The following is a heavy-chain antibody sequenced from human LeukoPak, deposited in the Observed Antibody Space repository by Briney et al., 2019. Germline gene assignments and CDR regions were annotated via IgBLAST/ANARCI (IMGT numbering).Heavy chain of an antibody. CDR1: GFTFSNYA. CDR3: LYVSRYFDWLFPLDY. CDR2: ISGSGGTT. D-gene: IGHD3-9*01. V-gene: IGHV3-23*01. J-gene: IGHJ4*02. Sequence: EGSLRLSCAASGFTFSNYAISWVRQAPGKGLEWVSAISGSGGTTYYPDSVKGRFTISRDNSKNTLYLQTNSLSAEDTAVYYCLYVSRYFDWLFPLDYWGQGTLVTVSS.